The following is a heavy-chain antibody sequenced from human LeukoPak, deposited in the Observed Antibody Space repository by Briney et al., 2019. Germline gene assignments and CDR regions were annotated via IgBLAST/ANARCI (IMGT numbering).Heavy chain of an antibody. D-gene: IGHD6-19*01. CDR1: GFTFSDYY. CDR3: ARDSGWYPVDY. CDR2: IKEDGSEK. Sequence: GGSLRLSCAASGFTFSDYYMSWIRQAPGKGLEWVANIKEDGSEKNYVDSVRGRFTISRDNAKNSLYLQMNSLRAEDTAVYYCARDSGWYPVDYWGQGTLVTVSS. J-gene: IGHJ4*02. V-gene: IGHV3-7*01.